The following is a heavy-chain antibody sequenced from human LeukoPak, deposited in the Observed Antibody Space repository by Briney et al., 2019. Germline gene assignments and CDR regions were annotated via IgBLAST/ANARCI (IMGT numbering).Heavy chain of an antibody. Sequence: SETLSLTCTVSGGSISSSSYYWGWIRQPPGTGLEWIGSIYYSGSTYYNPSLKSRVTISVDTSKNQFSLKLSSVTAADTAVYYCARHSSRTYYYDSSGGAFDIWGQGTMVTVSS. V-gene: IGHV4-39*01. CDR2: IYYSGST. CDR1: GGSISSSSYY. J-gene: IGHJ3*02. D-gene: IGHD3-22*01. CDR3: ARHSSRTYYYDSSGGAFDI.